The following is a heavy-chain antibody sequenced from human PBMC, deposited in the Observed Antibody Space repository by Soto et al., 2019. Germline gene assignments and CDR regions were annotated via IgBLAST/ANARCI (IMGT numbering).Heavy chain of an antibody. J-gene: IGHJ5*02. V-gene: IGHV1-69*06. Sequence: GASVKVSCKASGGTFSSYAISWVRQAPGQGLEWMGGIIPIFGTANYAQKFQGRVTITADKSTSTAYMELSSLRSEDTAVYYCASYMRKNTDTAMVWLDPWGQGPLVTVYS. CDR2: IIPIFGTA. D-gene: IGHD5-18*01. CDR1: GGTFSSYA. CDR3: ASYMRKNTDTAMVWLDP.